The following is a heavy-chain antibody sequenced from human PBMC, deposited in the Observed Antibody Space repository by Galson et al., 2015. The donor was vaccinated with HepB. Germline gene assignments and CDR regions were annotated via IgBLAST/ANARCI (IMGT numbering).Heavy chain of an antibody. Sequence: SLRLSCAASGFTVSSNYMSWVRQAPGKGLEWVSVISDSGGITYYADSVKGRFTISRDNSKNTLYLQMNSLRAEDTAVYYCAKGNSNYGDWGQGTLVTVSS. D-gene: IGHD4-11*01. CDR1: GFTVSSNY. CDR3: AKGNSNYGD. CDR2: ISDSGGIT. J-gene: IGHJ4*02. V-gene: IGHV3-53*01.